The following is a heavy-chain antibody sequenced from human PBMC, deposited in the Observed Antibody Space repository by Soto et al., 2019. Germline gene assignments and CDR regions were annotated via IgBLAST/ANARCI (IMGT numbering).Heavy chain of an antibody. Sequence: QVQLLQSGAEVKKPGASVKVSCKAPGYTFTNYGITWVRQAPGQGLEWMGWISAYNGNTTYTQRLQGRVTMTTDTSRSTSYMELRGLRSDDTAVYYCARVRYRVGYFYYYVDVWGKGTTFTVSS. CDR2: ISAYNGNT. J-gene: IGHJ6*03. D-gene: IGHD1-1*01. CDR3: ARVRYRVGYFYYYVDV. V-gene: IGHV1-18*01. CDR1: GYTFTNYG.